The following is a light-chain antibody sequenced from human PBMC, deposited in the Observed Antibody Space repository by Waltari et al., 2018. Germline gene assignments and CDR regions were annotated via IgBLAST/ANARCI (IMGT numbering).Light chain of an antibody. CDR2: QDS. V-gene: IGLV3-1*01. CDR3: QAWDSGVV. CDR1: KLGDKY. J-gene: IGLJ2*01. Sequence: SYELTQPPSVSVSPGQTASITCSGDKLGDKYVCWYQQKPGHSPEVVIYQDSLRPSWIPERLSGSNSGNTATLTISGTQPVDDADYYCQAWDSGVVFGGGTKLTVL.